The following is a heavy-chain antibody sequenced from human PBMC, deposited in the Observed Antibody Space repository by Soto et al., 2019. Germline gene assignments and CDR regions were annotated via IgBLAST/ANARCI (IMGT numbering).Heavy chain of an antibody. CDR1: GFTFGDYA. CDR2: IRSKAYGGTT. D-gene: IGHD5-12*01. Sequence: GGSLRLSCTASGFTFGDYAMSWFRQAPGKGLEWVGFIRSKAYGGTTEYAASVKGRFTISRDDSKSIAYLQMNSLKTEDTAVYYCTRQIVATIGGVYYYYYMDVWGKGTTVTVSS. J-gene: IGHJ6*03. V-gene: IGHV3-49*03. CDR3: TRQIVATIGGVYYYYYMDV.